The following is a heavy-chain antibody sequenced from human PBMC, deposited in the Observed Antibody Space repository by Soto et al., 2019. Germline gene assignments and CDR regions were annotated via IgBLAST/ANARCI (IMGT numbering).Heavy chain of an antibody. CDR3: ARARSYGDLDY. CDR1: RNTFTGYY. Sequence: ASVKVSCKASRNTFTGYYVHWVRQAPGQGLEWMGWINPNSGDTNYAQKFQGRVTMTRDTSISTAYMELSRLRSDDTAVYYCARARSYGDLDYWGQGTLVTVSS. J-gene: IGHJ4*02. V-gene: IGHV1-2*02. CDR2: INPNSGDT. D-gene: IGHD1-26*01.